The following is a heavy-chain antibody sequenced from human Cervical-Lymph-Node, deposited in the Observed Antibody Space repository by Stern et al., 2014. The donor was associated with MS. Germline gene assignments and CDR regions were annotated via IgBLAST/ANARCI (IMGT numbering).Heavy chain of an antibody. J-gene: IGHJ4*02. D-gene: IGHD3-22*01. Sequence: VQLVESGAEVKKPGASVKVSCKASGYIFASYRISWVRQAPGPGLEWMGWVSPYNTNYEQKFQGRVTMTTDTSTSTAFMELRSLTSDDTAVYYCARVTMINYFDYWGQGALVTVSS. CDR2: VSPYNT. V-gene: IGHV1-18*04. CDR1: GYIFASYR. CDR3: ARVTMINYFDY.